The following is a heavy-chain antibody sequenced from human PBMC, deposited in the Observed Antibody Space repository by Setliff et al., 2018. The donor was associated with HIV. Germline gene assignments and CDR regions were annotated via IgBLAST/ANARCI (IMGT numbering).Heavy chain of an antibody. J-gene: IGHJ6*02. V-gene: IGHV1-18*01. Sequence: GESLKVSCKASGYTFTSYGISWVRQAPGQGPEWVGWIATYNGNTNYAQKLQGRVTMTTDTSTSTVYMDLRSLRSDDTAVYYCARYDSSGYYPSNYYYGMDVWGQGTTVTVSS. CDR2: IATYNGNT. CDR1: GYTFTSYG. D-gene: IGHD3-22*01. CDR3: ARYDSSGYYPSNYYYGMDV.